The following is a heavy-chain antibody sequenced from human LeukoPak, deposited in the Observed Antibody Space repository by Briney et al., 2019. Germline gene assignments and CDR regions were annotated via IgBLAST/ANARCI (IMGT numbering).Heavy chain of an antibody. V-gene: IGHV3-53*01. CDR1: GFTVSSNY. D-gene: IGHD3-22*01. CDR3: ANGGTYSSGP. J-gene: IGHJ5*02. CDR2: IYSGGST. Sequence: GGSLRLSCAASGFTVSSNYMSWVRQAPGKGLEWVSVIYSGGSTYYADSVKGRFTISRDNAKNSLFLQINSPRAEDTAVYYCANGGTYSSGPWGQGTLVTVSS.